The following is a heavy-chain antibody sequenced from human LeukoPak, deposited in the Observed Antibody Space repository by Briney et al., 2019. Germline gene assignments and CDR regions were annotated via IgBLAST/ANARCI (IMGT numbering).Heavy chain of an antibody. CDR3: ATGLRGRLITMIVEDY. Sequence: GGSLRLSCSVSGITFSNYDMHWVRQAPGKGLERVAFIHYDGTNKYYADSVKGRFTISRDNSKNTLYLQMNSLRSEDTAVYYCATGLRGRLITMIVEDYWGQGTLVTVSS. V-gene: IGHV3-30*02. J-gene: IGHJ4*02. D-gene: IGHD3-22*01. CDR2: IHYDGTNK. CDR1: GITFSNYD.